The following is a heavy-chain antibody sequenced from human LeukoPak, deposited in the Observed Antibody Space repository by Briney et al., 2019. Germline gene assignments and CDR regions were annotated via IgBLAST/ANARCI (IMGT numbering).Heavy chain of an antibody. CDR2: IWYDGSNK. J-gene: IGHJ4*02. CDR3: AREGEEYSSSAFDY. CDR1: GFTFSSYW. Sequence: GGSLRLSCAASGFTFSSYWMSWVRQAPGKGLEWVAVIWYDGSNKYYADSVKGRFTISRDNSKNTLYLQMNSLRAEDAAVYYCAREGEEYSSSAFDYWGQGTLVTVSS. D-gene: IGHD6-6*01. V-gene: IGHV3-33*08.